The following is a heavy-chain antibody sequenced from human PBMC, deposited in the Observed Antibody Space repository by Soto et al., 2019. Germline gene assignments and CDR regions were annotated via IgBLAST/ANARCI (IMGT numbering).Heavy chain of an antibody. CDR1: GGSISSYY. CDR2: IYYSGIT. V-gene: IGHV4-59*01. Sequence: QVQLLESGPGLVKTSETLSLTCTVSGGSISSYYWSWIRQPPGKGLEWIGYIYYSGITDYNPSLKSRVTISVDTSKSQFSLKLSSVTAADTAVYYCARGGGVYYFDYWGQGTLVTVSS. D-gene: IGHD2-8*02. CDR3: ARGGGVYYFDY. J-gene: IGHJ4*02.